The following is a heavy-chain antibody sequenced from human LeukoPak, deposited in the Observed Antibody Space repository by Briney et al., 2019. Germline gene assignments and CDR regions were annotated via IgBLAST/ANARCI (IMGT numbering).Heavy chain of an antibody. CDR2: TYYSGST. CDR3: ARLGSYSDY. Sequence: PGGSLRLSCAASGFTFSSYAMHWIRQPPGKGLEWIGYTYYSGSTNYNPSLKSRVTISVDTSKNQFSLKLSSVTAADTAVYYCARLGSYSDYWGQGTLVTVSS. CDR1: GFTFSSYA. J-gene: IGHJ4*02. V-gene: IGHV4-59*08. D-gene: IGHD1-26*01.